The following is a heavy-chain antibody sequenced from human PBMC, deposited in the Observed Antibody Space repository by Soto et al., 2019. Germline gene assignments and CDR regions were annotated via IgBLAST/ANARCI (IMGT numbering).Heavy chain of an antibody. J-gene: IGHJ3*02. D-gene: IGHD2-2*01. CDR2: ISYDGSNI. CDR3: ARDRPKVVIYDVYDI. CDR1: GFTFSSYV. Sequence: PGGSLRLSCAASGFTFSSYVMHWVRQAPGKGLEWVAVISYDGSNIYYVDSVKGRFTISRDNSKNTVYLQMNSLRADDTAVYYYARDRPKVVIYDVYDIWGQGTMVTVS. V-gene: IGHV3-30-3*01.